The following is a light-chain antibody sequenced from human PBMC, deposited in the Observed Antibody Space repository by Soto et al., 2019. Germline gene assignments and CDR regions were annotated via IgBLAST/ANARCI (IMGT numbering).Light chain of an antibody. CDR1: QSISSW. CDR2: DAS. J-gene: IGKJ1*01. V-gene: IGKV1-5*01. Sequence: DIQLTQSPSFLSASVGDRVTITCRASQSISSWLAWYQQKPGKAPKLLIYDASSLESGVPSRFSGSGSGTEFTLTISSLQPDDFATYYCQQYNSYRFGQGTKVDIK. CDR3: QQYNSYR.